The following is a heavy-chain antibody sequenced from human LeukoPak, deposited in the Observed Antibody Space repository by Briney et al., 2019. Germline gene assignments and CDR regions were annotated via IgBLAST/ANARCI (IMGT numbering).Heavy chain of an antibody. CDR3: ARDLRNGGRYEMPDY. D-gene: IGHD6-19*01. Sequence: SVKVSCKASGGTFSSYAISWVRQAPGQGLEWMGGIIPIFGTANYAQKFQGRVTITADKSTNTAYMELSSLRSEDTAVYYCARDLRNGGRYEMPDYWGQGTLVTVSS. CDR2: IIPIFGTA. CDR1: GGTFSSYA. V-gene: IGHV1-69*06. J-gene: IGHJ4*02.